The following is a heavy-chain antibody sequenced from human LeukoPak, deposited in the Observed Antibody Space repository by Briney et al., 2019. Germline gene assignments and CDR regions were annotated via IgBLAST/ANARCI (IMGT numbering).Heavy chain of an antibody. J-gene: IGHJ4*02. CDR2: ISYDGSNK. CDR3: AYYYGSGSYYSLFDY. CDR1: GFTFSSYS. V-gene: IGHV3-30*03. Sequence: GGSLRLSCAASGFTFSSYSMNWVRQAPGKGLEWVAVISYDGSNKYYADSVKGRFTISRDNSKNTLYLQMNSLRAEDTAVYYCAYYYGSGSYYSLFDYWGQGTLVTVSS. D-gene: IGHD3-10*01.